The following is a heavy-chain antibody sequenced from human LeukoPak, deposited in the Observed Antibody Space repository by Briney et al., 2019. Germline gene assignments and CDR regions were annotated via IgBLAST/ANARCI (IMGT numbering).Heavy chain of an antibody. Sequence: GGSLRLSCAASGFTFSSYAMNWVRQAPGKGLEWVSSISAGGGTTYYADSVRGRFTISRDNSKNTLFLQMNSLRADDTAVYYCAKGPSWPYYFDFWGQGTLVTVSS. J-gene: IGHJ4*02. V-gene: IGHV3-23*01. CDR2: ISAGGGTT. CDR3: AKGPSWPYYFDF. CDR1: GFTFSSYA.